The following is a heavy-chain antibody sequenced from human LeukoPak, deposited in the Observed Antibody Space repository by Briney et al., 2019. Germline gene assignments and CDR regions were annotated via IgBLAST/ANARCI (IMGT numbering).Heavy chain of an antibody. V-gene: IGHV4-34*01. CDR1: GGSFSGYY. D-gene: IGHD3-22*01. Sequence: SETLSLTCAVYGGSFSGYYWSWIRQPPGKGLEWIGEINHSGSTNYNPSLKSRVTISVDASKNQFSLKLSSVTAADTAVYYCARGKSIESNDNYDSSGYYSWFLDYWGQGTLVTVSS. CDR2: INHSGST. CDR3: ARGKSIESNDNYDSSGYYSWFLDY. J-gene: IGHJ4*02.